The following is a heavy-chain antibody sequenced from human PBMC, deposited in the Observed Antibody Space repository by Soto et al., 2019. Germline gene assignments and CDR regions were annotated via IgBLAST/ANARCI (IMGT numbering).Heavy chain of an antibody. V-gene: IGHV3-9*01. CDR3: TTAKLGSLFWYFDL. J-gene: IGHJ2*01. CDR1: GFKFDDYA. CDR2: ISWSSANI. D-gene: IGHD7-27*01. Sequence: EVQLVQSGGGLVQPGWSLRLSCAASGFKFDDYAMHWVRQAPGKGLEWVSGISWSSANIDYADSVKGRFTISRDNAKNSLYLQMNSMRDEATALYYCTTAKLGSLFWYFDLWGRGTLVTVSS.